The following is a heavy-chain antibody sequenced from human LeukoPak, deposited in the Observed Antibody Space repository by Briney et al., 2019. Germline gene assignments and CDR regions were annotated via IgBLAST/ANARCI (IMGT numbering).Heavy chain of an antibody. CDR1: GDSISNGVKY. Sequence: KPSETLSLTCTVSGDSISNGVKYWSWIRQHPGRGLEWIGYIYHSGRSYYNPSLKSRITMSVDTSKNQFSLNLSSVTAADPAVYYCARDQVECTGGTCQSRVGFDFWGQGTLVTVSS. CDR3: ARDQVECTGGTCQSRVGFDF. D-gene: IGHD2-8*02. CDR2: IYHSGRS. J-gene: IGHJ4*02. V-gene: IGHV4-31*03.